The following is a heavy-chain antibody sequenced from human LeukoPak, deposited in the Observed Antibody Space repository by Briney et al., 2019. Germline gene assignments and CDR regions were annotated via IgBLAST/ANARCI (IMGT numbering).Heavy chain of an antibody. D-gene: IGHD2-2*01. Sequence: ASVKVSCKASGYTFTNYGVSWVRQAPGQGLEWMGWINAYNGDAHYAQNLQGRLTMTTDTSTSMAFMELRSLRPDDTAVYFCARWGLVAPGTYYYYYMDVWGRGTTVTVSS. CDR2: INAYNGDA. CDR1: GYTFTNYG. V-gene: IGHV1-18*01. J-gene: IGHJ6*03. CDR3: ARWGLVAPGTYYYYYMDV.